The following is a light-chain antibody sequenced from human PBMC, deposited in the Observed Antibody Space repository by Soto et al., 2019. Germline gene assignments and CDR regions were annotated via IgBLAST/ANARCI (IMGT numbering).Light chain of an antibody. CDR1: QSVSSN. CDR2: GAS. Sequence: EIVMPQSPATLSVSPGERGTLSCRASQSVSSNLAWYQQKPGQAPRLLIYGASTRATGIPARFSGSGSGTDFTLTISRLEPEDFAVYYCQQYGSSGTFGQGTKVDIK. CDR3: QQYGSSGT. V-gene: IGKV3-15*01. J-gene: IGKJ1*01.